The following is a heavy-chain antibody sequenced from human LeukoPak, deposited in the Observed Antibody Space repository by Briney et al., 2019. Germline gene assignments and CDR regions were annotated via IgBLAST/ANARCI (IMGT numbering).Heavy chain of an antibody. CDR1: GFTVSCNY. CDR3: ARLNFGDDY. CDR2: IYGSTIA. J-gene: IGHJ4*02. D-gene: IGHD4-17*01. V-gene: IGHV3-66*01. Sequence: GGSLRLSCAASGFTVSCNYINWVRQAPGNGLEWVSLIYGSTIADYADSVKGRFTISRDTSMNTVYLQMNILRAEDTAVYYCARLNFGDDYWGQGTLVTVSS.